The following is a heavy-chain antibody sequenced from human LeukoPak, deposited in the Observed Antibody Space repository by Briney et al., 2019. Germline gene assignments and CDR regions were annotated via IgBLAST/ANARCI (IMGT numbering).Heavy chain of an antibody. V-gene: IGHV4-59*01. D-gene: IGHD1-26*01. J-gene: IGHJ1*01. CDR1: GGSISSYY. CDR2: IYYGGST. Sequence: PSETLSLTCTVSGGSISSYYWSWIRQPPGKGLEWIGYIYYGGSTNYNPSLKSRVTISVETSKNQFSLKLSSVTAADTAVYYCARGKVGAPAPFQHWGQGTLVTVSS. CDR3: ARGKVGAPAPFQH.